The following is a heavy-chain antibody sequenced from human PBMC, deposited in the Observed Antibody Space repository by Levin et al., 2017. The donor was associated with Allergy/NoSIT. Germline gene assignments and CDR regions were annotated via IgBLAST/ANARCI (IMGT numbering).Heavy chain of an antibody. CDR2: ISAGGGTI. CDR3: AIKRPQNYPFDY. D-gene: IGHD2/OR15-2a*01. J-gene: IGHJ4*02. Sequence: GESLKISCAASGFTFSTYSMNWVRQAAGKGLEWVSVISAGGGTIYYADSARGRFTISRDNSQNTVHLQMNSLRAEDTAVYYCAIKRPQNYPFDYWGQGTLVTVSS. V-gene: IGHV3-23*01. CDR1: GFTFSTYS.